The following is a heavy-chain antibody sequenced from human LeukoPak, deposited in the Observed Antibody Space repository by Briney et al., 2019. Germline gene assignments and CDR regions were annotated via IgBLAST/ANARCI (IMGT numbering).Heavy chain of an antibody. CDR3: ARHGCGDSDY. V-gene: IGHV4-61*02. D-gene: IGHD4-17*01. Sequence: SQTLSLTCTVCGGSISSGSYYWSWIRQPAGKGLEWIGRIYTSGSTNYNPSLKSRVTISVDTSKNQFSLKLSSVTAADTAVYYCARHGCGDSDYWGQGTLVTVSS. J-gene: IGHJ4*02. CDR2: IYTSGST. CDR1: GGSISSGSYY.